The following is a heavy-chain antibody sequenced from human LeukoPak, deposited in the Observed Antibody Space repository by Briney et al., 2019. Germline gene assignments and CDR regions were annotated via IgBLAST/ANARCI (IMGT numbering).Heavy chain of an antibody. J-gene: IGHJ4*02. CDR3: ARDVGGMTADYYFDY. V-gene: IGHV3-48*04. CDR2: INKSGAIM. Sequence: TGGSLRLTCAAPGFTFDTYSMNWVRQAPGKGLEWLSYINKSGAIMYYADSVKGRFTISRDNAKNSLFLQMKNLRAEDTAVYYCARDVGGMTADYYFDYWGQGTLVTVSS. CDR1: GFTFDTYS. D-gene: IGHD2-21*02.